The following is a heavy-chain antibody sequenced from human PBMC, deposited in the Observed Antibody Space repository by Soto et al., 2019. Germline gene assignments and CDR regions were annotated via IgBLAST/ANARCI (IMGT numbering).Heavy chain of an antibody. V-gene: IGHV3-23*01. D-gene: IGHD3-9*01. CDR2: ITSLGSA. Sequence: GGSLRLSCAASGFTFSSHAMAWVRQAPAKGLELVSSITSLGSAYYADSVKGRFTISRDNSHNTLFLQMNGLRGEDTAIYYCAKRNILTNYYDDWGQGTLVTVSS. CDR1: GFTFSSHA. J-gene: IGHJ4*02. CDR3: AKRNILTNYYDD.